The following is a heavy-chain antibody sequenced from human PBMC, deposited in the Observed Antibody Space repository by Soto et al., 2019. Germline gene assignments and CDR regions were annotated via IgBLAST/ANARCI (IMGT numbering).Heavy chain of an antibody. J-gene: IGHJ6*02. CDR1: GGSIGSYY. CDR3: ARTESSSQSFFYYGMDV. CDR2: VYYSDGT. Sequence: SETLSLTCTVTGGSIGSYYWSWIGQSPGRGLEWIGCVYYSDGTNYNPSLKSRATMSMDKSNNQFSLRLRSVTAADTAVYYCARTESSSQSFFYYGMDVWGQDTTVTVSS. D-gene: IGHD6-19*01. V-gene: IGHV4-59*01.